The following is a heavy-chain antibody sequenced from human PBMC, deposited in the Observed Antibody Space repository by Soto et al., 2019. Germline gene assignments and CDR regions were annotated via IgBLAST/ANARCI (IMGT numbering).Heavy chain of an antibody. Sequence: SETLSLTCTFSGCSISSSSYYWGWIRQPPGKGLEWIGSIYYSGSTYYNPSLKSRVTISVDTSKNQFSLKLSSVTAADTAVYYCARHVFQLFGPIDYWGQGTLVTVSS. CDR2: IYYSGST. J-gene: IGHJ4*02. D-gene: IGHD2-2*01. CDR1: GCSISSSSYY. V-gene: IGHV4-39*01. CDR3: ARHVFQLFGPIDY.